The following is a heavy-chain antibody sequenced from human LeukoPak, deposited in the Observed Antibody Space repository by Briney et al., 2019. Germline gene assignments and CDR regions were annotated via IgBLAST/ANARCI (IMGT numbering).Heavy chain of an antibody. Sequence: SETLSLTCAVYGGSFSGYYWSWIRQPPGKGLEWIGEINHSGSTNYNPSLKSRVTISVDTSKNQFSLKLSSVTAADTAVYYCARTGSSGSFSDYWGQGTLVTVSS. J-gene: IGHJ4*02. CDR2: INHSGST. CDR3: ARTGSSGSFSDY. CDR1: GGSFSGYY. V-gene: IGHV4-34*01. D-gene: IGHD3-10*01.